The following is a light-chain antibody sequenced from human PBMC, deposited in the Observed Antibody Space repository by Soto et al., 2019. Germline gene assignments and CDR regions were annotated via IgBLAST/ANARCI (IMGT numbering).Light chain of an antibody. J-gene: IGLJ2*01. V-gene: IGLV3-21*02. CDR2: DDS. CDR1: NIGSKS. Sequence: SYELTQPPSVSVAPGQTARITCGGNNIGSKSVHWNQQKPGQAPVLVVYDDSDRPSGISERFSGSNSGNTATLTISRVEAGDEADYYCQVWDSSSDHPVFGGGTKLTVL. CDR3: QVWDSSSDHPV.